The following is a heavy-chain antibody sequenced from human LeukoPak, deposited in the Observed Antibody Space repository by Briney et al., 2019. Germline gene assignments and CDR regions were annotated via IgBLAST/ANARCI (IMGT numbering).Heavy chain of an antibody. CDR1: GGSFSGYY. Sequence: SETLSLTCAVYGGSFSGYYWSWIRQPPGKGLEWIGEINHSGSTNYNPSLKSRVTISVDTSKNQFSLKLSPVTAADTAVYYCASRSPLTMVRGGISYWGQGTLVTVSS. CDR3: ASRSPLTMVRGGISY. V-gene: IGHV4-34*01. CDR2: INHSGST. J-gene: IGHJ4*02. D-gene: IGHD3-10*01.